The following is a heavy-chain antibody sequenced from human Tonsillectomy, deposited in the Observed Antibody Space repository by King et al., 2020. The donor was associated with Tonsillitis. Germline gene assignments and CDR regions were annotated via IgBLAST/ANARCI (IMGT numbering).Heavy chain of an antibody. CDR2: IWYTGIGE. Sequence: HVQLVESGGGVVQPGRSLRLSCAASGFTFSSYGMHWVRQAPGKGLEWVALIWYTGIGEYYADSVKGRFIISRDNSKDTLYLQMNSLRAEDTAVYYCARELRTYCTNGVCSVIQQWGQGTLVTVSS. D-gene: IGHD2-8*01. CDR3: ARELRTYCTNGVCSVIQQ. V-gene: IGHV3-33*01. J-gene: IGHJ1*01. CDR1: GFTFSSYG.